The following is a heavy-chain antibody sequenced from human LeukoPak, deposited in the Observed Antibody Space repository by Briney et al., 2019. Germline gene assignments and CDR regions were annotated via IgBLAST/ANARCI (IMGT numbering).Heavy chain of an antibody. CDR2: INAGNGNT. V-gene: IGHV1-3*01. D-gene: IGHD4-17*01. CDR3: ARDKGYGDYKYYYGMDV. J-gene: IGHJ6*04. Sequence: GASVKVSCKASGYTFTSYAMHWVRQAPGQRLEWMGWINAGNGNTKYSQKLQGRVTITRDTSASTAYMELSSLRSEETAVYYCARDKGYGDYKYYYGMDVWGKGTTVTVSS. CDR1: GYTFTSYA.